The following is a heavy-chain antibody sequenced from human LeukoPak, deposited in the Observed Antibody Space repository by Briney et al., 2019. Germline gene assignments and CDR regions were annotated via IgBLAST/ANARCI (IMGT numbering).Heavy chain of an antibody. CDR1: GYSFILYG. D-gene: IGHD4-11*01. CDR3: ARDDNYGIFVNVDY. Sequence: ASVKVSCKTSGYSFILYGISWVRQAPGQGPEWMGWISTSTGNTKYTQKFQGRVTLTTDTSTSTAYMELSSLRSDDTAVYYCARDDNYGIFVNVDYWGQGTLVTVSS. V-gene: IGHV1-18*01. J-gene: IGHJ4*02. CDR2: ISTSTGNT.